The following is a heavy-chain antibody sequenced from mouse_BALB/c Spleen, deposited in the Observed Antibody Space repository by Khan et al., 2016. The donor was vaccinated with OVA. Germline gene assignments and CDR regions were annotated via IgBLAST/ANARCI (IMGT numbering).Heavy chain of an antibody. CDR1: GYSITSGYG. CDR2: ISYSGST. J-gene: IGHJ2*01. V-gene: IGHV3-2*02. CDR3: ARTARIKY. D-gene: IGHD1-2*01. Sequence: EVELKQSGPGLVKPSQSLSLTCTVTGYSITSGYGWNWIRQFPGNKLEWMGYISYSGSTNYNPSLKSRISITRDTSKNQFFLQLNSVTTEDTATYYCARTARIKYWGQGTTLTVSS.